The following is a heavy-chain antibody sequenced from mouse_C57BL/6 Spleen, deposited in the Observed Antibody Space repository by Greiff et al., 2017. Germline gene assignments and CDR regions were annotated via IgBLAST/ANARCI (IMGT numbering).Heavy chain of an antibody. CDR2: INPNNGGT. CDR1: GYTFTDYY. D-gene: IGHD3-1*01. J-gene: IGHJ1*03. V-gene: IGHV1-26*01. Sequence: EVQLQQSGPELVKPGASVKISCKASGYTFTDYYMNWVKQSHGKSLEWIGDINPNNGGTSYNQKFKGKATLTVDKSSSTAYMELRSLTSEDSAVYYCARGSASGPADFDVWGTGTTVTFSS. CDR3: ARGSASGPADFDV.